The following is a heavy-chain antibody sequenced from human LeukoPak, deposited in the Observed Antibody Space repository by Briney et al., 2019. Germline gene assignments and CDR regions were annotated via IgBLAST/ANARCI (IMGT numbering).Heavy chain of an antibody. CDR2: TYYRSKWYN. Sequence: SQTLSLTCAISGDSVSSNSAAWNWIRQSPSRGLEWLGRTYYRSKWYNDYAVSVKSRITINPDTSKNQFSLQLNSVTPEDTAVYYCARVGRYCSGGSCYYFDYWGQRTLVTVSS. CDR3: ARVGRYCSGGSCYYFDY. D-gene: IGHD2-15*01. J-gene: IGHJ4*02. CDR1: GDSVSSNSAA. V-gene: IGHV6-1*01.